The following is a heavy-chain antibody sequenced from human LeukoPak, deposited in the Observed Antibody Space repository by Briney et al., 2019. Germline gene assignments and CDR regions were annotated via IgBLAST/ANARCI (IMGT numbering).Heavy chain of an antibody. CDR1: GFTFSSYG. J-gene: IGHJ4*02. CDR3: ATGAYFEY. Sequence: GGSLRLSCAASGFTFSSYGMTWVRQAPGKGLDWVSTISESGSSAYYADSVRGRFTISRDNSKNTPYLQMNSLRVEDTAVYYCATGAYFEYWGQGTLVTVSS. V-gene: IGHV3-23*01. CDR2: ISESGSSA.